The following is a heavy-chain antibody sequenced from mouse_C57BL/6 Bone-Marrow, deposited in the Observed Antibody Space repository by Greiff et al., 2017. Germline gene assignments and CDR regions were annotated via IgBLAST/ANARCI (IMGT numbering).Heavy chain of an antibody. D-gene: IGHD2-4*01. V-gene: IGHV5-4*01. J-gene: IGHJ1*03. CDR1: GFTFSSYA. Sequence: EVQLVESGGGLVKPGGSLKLSCAASGFTFSSYAMSWVRQTPEKRLEWVATISDGGSYTYYPDNVKGRFTISRDNAKNNLYLQMSHLKSEDTAMXYCARARLRYWYFDVWGTGTTVTVSS. CDR2: ISDGGSYT. CDR3: ARARLRYWYFDV.